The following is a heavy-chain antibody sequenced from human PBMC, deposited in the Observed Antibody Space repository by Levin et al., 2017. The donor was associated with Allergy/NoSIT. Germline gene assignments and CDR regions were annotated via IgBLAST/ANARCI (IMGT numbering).Heavy chain of an antibody. CDR2: ISASGGTT. V-gene: IGHV3-23*01. CDR3: AKDLLTWNYGDTFDI. D-gene: IGHD1-7*01. Sequence: AGGSLRLSCEASGFTFSNFAMSWVRQTPGKGLEWVSTISASGGTTYYADSVKGRFNISRDNSKKKLYLQMNSLRAEETAVYYCAKDLLTWNYGDTFDIWGQGTLVTVA. CDR1: GFTFSNFA. J-gene: IGHJ3*02.